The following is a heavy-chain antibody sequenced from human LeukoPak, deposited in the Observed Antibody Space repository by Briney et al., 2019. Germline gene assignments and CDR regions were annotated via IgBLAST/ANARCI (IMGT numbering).Heavy chain of an antibody. Sequence: SETLSLTCTVSGGSISSGGYYWSWIRQHPGKGLEWIGYIYYSGSTYYNPSLKSRVTISVDTSKNQSSLKLSSVTAADTAVYYCARVWYYDILTGYPYWYFDLWGRGTLVTVSS. D-gene: IGHD3-9*01. CDR3: ARVWYYDILTGYPYWYFDL. J-gene: IGHJ2*01. CDR2: IYYSGST. CDR1: GGSISSGGYY. V-gene: IGHV4-31*03.